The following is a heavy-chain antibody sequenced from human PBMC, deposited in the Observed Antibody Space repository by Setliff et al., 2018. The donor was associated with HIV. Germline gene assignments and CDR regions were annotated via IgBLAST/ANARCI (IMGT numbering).Heavy chain of an antibody. D-gene: IGHD3-10*01. CDR1: GDIFRSYA. J-gene: IGHJ4*01. V-gene: IGHV1-69*06. CDR2: IIPILATS. Sequence: SVKVSCKASGDIFRSYAISWVRQAPGQGLEWMGRIIPILATSNYTQKFQGRVTITADKSTRTAYMEPSSLRSEDTAVYYCARDGWDYYGSGTYPPLYYFDSWGQGTLVTVSS. CDR3: ARDGWDYYGSGTYPPLYYFDS.